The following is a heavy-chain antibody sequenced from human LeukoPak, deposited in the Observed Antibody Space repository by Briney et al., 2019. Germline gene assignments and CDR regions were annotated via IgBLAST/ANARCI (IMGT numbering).Heavy chain of an antibody. J-gene: IGHJ4*02. Sequence: SETLSLTCTVSGGSISSSYWSWIRQPAGKGLEWIGRMSTSGNTNYNPPLKSRVTMSLDTSKNQFSLKLNSVTAADTAVYYCARVSRCWNYVDYWGQGTLVTVSS. CDR1: GGSISSSY. V-gene: IGHV4-4*07. CDR2: MSTSGNT. D-gene: IGHD5-24*01. CDR3: ARVSRCWNYVDY.